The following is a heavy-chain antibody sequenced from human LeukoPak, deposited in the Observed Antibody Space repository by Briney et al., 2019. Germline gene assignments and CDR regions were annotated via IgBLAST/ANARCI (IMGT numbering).Heavy chain of an antibody. CDR1: GFTFSSYG. Sequence: GGSLRLSCAASGFTFSSYGMHWVRQAPGKGLEWVAFIWYDGSNKYYAGSVKGRFTISRDNSKNTLYLQMNSLRAEDTAVYYCAKDYASMSSSSDYYYYYYMDVWGKGTTVTVSS. CDR3: AKDYASMSSSSDYYYYYYMDV. V-gene: IGHV3-30*02. D-gene: IGHD6-6*01. CDR2: IWYDGSNK. J-gene: IGHJ6*03.